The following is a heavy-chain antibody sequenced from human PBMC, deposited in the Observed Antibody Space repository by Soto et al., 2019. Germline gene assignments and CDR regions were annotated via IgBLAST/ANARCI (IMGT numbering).Heavy chain of an antibody. CDR3: ARDIDG. V-gene: IGHV3-48*01. Sequence: EVQVVESGGGLVQPGGSLRLSCAASGFTFSSYSMNWVRQAPGKGLEWVSYISSSSSTKFYADSVKGRFTISRDNARKELYRKMTSLRAEDTAVYYCARDIDGGGQGTLVTVSS. D-gene: IGHD2-15*01. CDR2: ISSSSSTK. CDR1: GFTFSSYS. J-gene: IGHJ4*02.